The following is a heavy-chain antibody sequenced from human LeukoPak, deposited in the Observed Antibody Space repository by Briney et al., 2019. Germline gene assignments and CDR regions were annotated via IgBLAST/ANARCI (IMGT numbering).Heavy chain of an antibody. V-gene: IGHV3-53*01. J-gene: IGHJ5*02. CDR1: GFNVRSKY. CDR3: ARVSFGPASEWFDP. D-gene: IGHD3/OR15-3a*01. CDR2: FYSGGTT. Sequence: GGSLRLSYAASGFNVRSKYMSWVRQAPGKGLECVSVFYSGGTTAYADSVKGRFTVSIDNSNNTLYLQMNSLRAEDTAVYYCARVSFGPASEWFDPWGQGTLVTVSS.